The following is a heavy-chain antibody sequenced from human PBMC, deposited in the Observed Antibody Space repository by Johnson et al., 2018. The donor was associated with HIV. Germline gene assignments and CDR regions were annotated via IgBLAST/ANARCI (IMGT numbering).Heavy chain of an antibody. J-gene: IGHJ3*02. Sequence: QVQLVESGGGLVKPGGSLRLSCAASGFSFSDYFMSWIRQAPGKGLECISYISSSGTTIYYADSVKGRFTISRDNAKNSLYLQMNSLRAEDTAVYYCARDLGGSYSGLDAFDIWGQGTMVTVSS. CDR3: ARDLGGSYSGLDAFDI. V-gene: IGHV3-11*04. CDR1: GFSFSDYF. D-gene: IGHD1-26*01. CDR2: ISSSGTTI.